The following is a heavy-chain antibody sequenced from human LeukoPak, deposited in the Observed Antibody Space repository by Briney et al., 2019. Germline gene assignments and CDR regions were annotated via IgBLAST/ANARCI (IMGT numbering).Heavy chain of an antibody. V-gene: IGHV1-69*04. CDR2: IIPILGIA. D-gene: IGHD3-9*01. Sequence: SVKVSCKASGGTFSSYAISWVRQAPGQGLEWMGRIIPILGIANYAQKFQGRVTITADKSTSTAYMELSSLRAEDTAVYYCARGNFDWLQISNWFDPWGQGTLVTVSS. CDR1: GGTFSSYA. CDR3: ARGNFDWLQISNWFDP. J-gene: IGHJ5*02.